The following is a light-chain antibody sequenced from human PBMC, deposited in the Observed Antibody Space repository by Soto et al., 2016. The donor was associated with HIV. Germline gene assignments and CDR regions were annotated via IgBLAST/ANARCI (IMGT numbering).Light chain of an antibody. Sequence: SYELTQPPSVSVSPGQTASITCSGDKLGDKYACWYQQKPGQSPVLVIYQDGKRPSGIPERFSGSNSGNTATLTISGTQAMDEADYYCQAWDSSTVVFGRRDQTDRP. J-gene: IGLJ2*01. V-gene: IGLV3-1*01. CDR1: KLGDKY. CDR3: QAWDSSTVV. CDR2: QDG.